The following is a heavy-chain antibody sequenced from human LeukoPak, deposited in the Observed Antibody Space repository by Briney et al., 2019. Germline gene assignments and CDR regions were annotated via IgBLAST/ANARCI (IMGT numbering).Heavy chain of an antibody. V-gene: IGHV4-39*07. CDR3: ARDPFGGISLWFGETTNWFDP. CDR1: GGSISSSSYY. J-gene: IGHJ5*02. D-gene: IGHD3-10*01. CDR2: IYYSGST. Sequence: PSETLSLTCTVSGGSISSSSYYWGWIRQPPGKGLEWIGSIYYSGSTYYNPSLKSRVTISVDTSKNQFSLKLSSVTAADTAVYYCARDPFGGISLWFGETTNWFDPWGQGTLVTVSS.